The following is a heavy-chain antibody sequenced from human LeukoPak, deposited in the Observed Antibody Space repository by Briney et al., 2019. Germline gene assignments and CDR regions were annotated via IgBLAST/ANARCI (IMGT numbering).Heavy chain of an antibody. CDR2: INPSGGST. V-gene: IGHV1-46*01. D-gene: IGHD6-19*01. J-gene: IGHJ4*02. Sequence: GASVKVSCKASGYTFTSYYMHWVRQAPGQGLEWMGIINPSGGSTSYAQKFQGRVTMTRDMSTSTVYMELSSLRSEDTAVYYCARDSYSSGWYGFCDYWGQGTLVTVSS. CDR1: GYTFTSYY. CDR3: ARDSYSSGWYGFCDY.